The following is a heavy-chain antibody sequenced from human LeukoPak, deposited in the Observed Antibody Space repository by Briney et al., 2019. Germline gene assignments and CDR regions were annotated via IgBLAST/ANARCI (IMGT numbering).Heavy chain of an antibody. Sequence: GGSLRLSCAGSGFTFSSYAMSWVRQAPGKGLEWVSVIYSGGTTYYADSVKGRFTISRDNSKNTLYLQMNSLRAEDTAVYYCARSPSGWFKPEYYFDYWGQGTLVTVSS. CDR2: IYSGGTT. V-gene: IGHV3-66*01. CDR1: GFTFSSYA. CDR3: ARSPSGWFKPEYYFDY. D-gene: IGHD6-19*01. J-gene: IGHJ4*02.